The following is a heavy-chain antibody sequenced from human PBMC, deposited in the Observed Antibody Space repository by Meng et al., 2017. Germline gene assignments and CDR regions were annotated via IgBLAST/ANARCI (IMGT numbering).Heavy chain of an antibody. Sequence: GESLKISCAASGFTFSSYEMNWVRQAPGKGLEWVSYISSSGSTIYYADSVKGRFTISRDNAKNSLYLQMNSLRAEDTAVYYCARGGRVGYYDSSGYYAVDYWGQRTLVTVSS. D-gene: IGHD3-22*01. CDR3: ARGGRVGYYDSSGYYAVDY. V-gene: IGHV3-48*03. CDR1: GFTFSSYE. CDR2: ISSSGSTI. J-gene: IGHJ4*02.